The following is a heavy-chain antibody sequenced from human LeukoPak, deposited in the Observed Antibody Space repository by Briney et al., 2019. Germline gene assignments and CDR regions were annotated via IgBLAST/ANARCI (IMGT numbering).Heavy chain of an antibody. J-gene: IGHJ3*02. Sequence: GRSLRLSCAACGFTFDDYAMHWVRQAPGKGLEWVSGISWNSGSIGYADSVKGRFTISRDNAKNSLYLQMNSLRAEDTALYYCAKGLSSTYAFDIWGQGTMVTVSS. CDR2: ISWNSGSI. CDR1: GFTFDDYA. D-gene: IGHD2-2*01. V-gene: IGHV3-9*01. CDR3: AKGLSSTYAFDI.